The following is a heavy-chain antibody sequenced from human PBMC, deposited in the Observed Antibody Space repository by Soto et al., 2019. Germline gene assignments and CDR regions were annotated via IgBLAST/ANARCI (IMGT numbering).Heavy chain of an antibody. V-gene: IGHV3-64*01. CDR2: ISSNGGST. J-gene: IGHJ4*02. CDR1: GFTFSSYA. D-gene: IGHD5-12*01. Sequence: SGGSLRLSCAASGFTFSSYAMHWVRQAPGKGLEYVSAISSNGGSTYYANSVKGRFTISRDNSKNTLYLQMGSLRAEDMAVYYCARDSGYGPSDYWGQGTLVTVSS. CDR3: ARDSGYGPSDY.